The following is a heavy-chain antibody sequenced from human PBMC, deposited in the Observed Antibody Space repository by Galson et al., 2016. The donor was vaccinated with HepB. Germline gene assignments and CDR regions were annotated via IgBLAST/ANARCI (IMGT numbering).Heavy chain of an antibody. J-gene: IGHJ4*02. CDR1: GYSFTHYW. CDR3: VRHALGGIGWHYFDY. D-gene: IGHD6-19*01. Sequence: QSGAEVKKPGESLRISCKGSGYSFTHYWITWVRQMPGKGLEWMGKIDATDSQTTYSPSFQGHVTISADKSIDTAYLQWGSLEASDTAMYYCVRHALGGIGWHYFDYWGQGSLVTVSS. CDR2: IDATDSQT. V-gene: IGHV5-10-1*01.